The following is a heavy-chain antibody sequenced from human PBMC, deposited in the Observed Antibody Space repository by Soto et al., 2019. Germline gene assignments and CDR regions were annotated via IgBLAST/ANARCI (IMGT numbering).Heavy chain of an antibody. Sequence: SETLSLTCTVSGGSISSSSYYWVWIRQPPGKGLEWIGSIYYSGSTYYNPSLKSRVTISVDTSKNQFSLKLSSVTAADTAVYYCARGIAVAGTTRPKTYYYYYGMDVWGQGTTVTVSS. CDR3: ARGIAVAGTTRPKTYYYYYGMDV. D-gene: IGHD6-19*01. CDR1: GGSISSSSYY. V-gene: IGHV4-39*07. CDR2: IYYSGST. J-gene: IGHJ6*02.